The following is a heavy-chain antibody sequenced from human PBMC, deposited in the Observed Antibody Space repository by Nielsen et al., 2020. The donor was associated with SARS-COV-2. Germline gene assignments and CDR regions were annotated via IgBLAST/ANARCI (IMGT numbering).Heavy chain of an antibody. D-gene: IGHD4-23*01. J-gene: IGHJ4*02. CDR2: IRSYANGYAT. CDR1: GFTFSGPA. Sequence: GGSLRLSCAASGFTFSGPAMHWVRQASGKGLEWVGRIRSYANGYATAYAASVKGRFTISRDDSKNTAYLQMNSLKTEDTAVYYCSSPTVAYWGQGTLVTVSS. V-gene: IGHV3-73*01. CDR3: SSPTVAY.